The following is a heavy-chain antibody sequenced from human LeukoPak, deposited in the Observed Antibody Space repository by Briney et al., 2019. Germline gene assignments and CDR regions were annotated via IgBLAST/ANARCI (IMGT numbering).Heavy chain of an antibody. J-gene: IGHJ4*02. CDR1: GFTFSACT. V-gene: IGHV3-30-3*01. CDR2: ISYDGSRT. CDR3: ARGPGSFLHFDY. D-gene: IGHD3-10*01. Sequence: GGSLRLSCAASGFTFSACTVYWVRQAPGKGLEWVAHISYDGSRTYYADSVKGRFTISRDNSKNTLYLQMYSLRPEDTATYYCARGPGSFLHFDYWGQGALVSVSS.